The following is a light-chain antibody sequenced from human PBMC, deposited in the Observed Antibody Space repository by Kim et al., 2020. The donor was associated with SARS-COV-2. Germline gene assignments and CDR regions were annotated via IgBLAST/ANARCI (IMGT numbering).Light chain of an antibody. V-gene: IGKV1-39*01. J-gene: IGKJ4*01. CDR2: AAS. CDR3: QQSYSTLLT. Sequence: ASVGDRVTVTCRASQSISSYLNWYQQKPGKAPKLLIYAASSLQSGVPSRFSGSGSGTDFTLTISSLQPEDFATYYCQQSYSTLLTFGGGTKVDIK. CDR1: QSISSY.